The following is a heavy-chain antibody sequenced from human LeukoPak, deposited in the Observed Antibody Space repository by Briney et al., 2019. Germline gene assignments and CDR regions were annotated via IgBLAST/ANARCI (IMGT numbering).Heavy chain of an antibody. CDR2: ISFDGSNK. CDR1: GFTFSNYA. CDR3: ARDSTVAAGDY. J-gene: IGHJ4*02. D-gene: IGHD6-13*01. Sequence: PGGSLRLSCAASGFTFSNYAMHWVRQAPGKGLEWVAVISFDGSNKYYADSVKGRFTISRDNSKNTLYLQMNSLRAEDTAVYYCARDSTVAAGDYWGQGTLVTVSS. V-gene: IGHV3-30*04.